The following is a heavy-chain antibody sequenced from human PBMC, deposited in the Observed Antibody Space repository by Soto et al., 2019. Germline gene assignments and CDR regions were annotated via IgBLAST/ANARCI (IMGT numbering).Heavy chain of an antibody. D-gene: IGHD3-3*01. J-gene: IGHJ4*01. Sequence: GSSVKVSCKASGYTFTSYGISWVRQAPGQGLEWVGWISVYNGDTNYGQKLQGGVTMTTDTSTSTAYMELRSLRSDDTALYYCARYPVTFTSPYFDIWGQGTLVTVSS. CDR1: GYTFTSYG. V-gene: IGHV1-18*01. CDR2: ISVYNGDT. CDR3: ARYPVTFTSPYFDI.